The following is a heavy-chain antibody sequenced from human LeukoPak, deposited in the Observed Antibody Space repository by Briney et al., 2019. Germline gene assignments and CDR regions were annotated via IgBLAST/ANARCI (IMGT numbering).Heavy chain of an antibody. CDR2: IYYSGST. Sequence: PSETLSLTCTVSGGSISSYYWSWIRQPPGKGLEWIGYIYYSGSTNYNPSLKSRVTISVDTSKNQFSLKPSSVTAADTAVYYCARMTGILTGYYPDAFDIWGQGTMVTVSS. V-gene: IGHV4-59*01. J-gene: IGHJ3*02. CDR3: ARMTGILTGYYPDAFDI. D-gene: IGHD3-9*01. CDR1: GGSISSYY.